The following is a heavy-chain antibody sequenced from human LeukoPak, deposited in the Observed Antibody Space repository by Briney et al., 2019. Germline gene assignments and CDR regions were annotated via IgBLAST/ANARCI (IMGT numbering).Heavy chain of an antibody. CDR3: ARNPYYYDSSGYSLFDY. CDR1: GFTFSSYA. J-gene: IGHJ4*02. D-gene: IGHD3-22*01. CDR2: ISGSGGST. Sequence: QSGGSLRLSCAASGFTFSSYAMSWVRQAPGKGLEWVSAISGSGGSTYYADSVKGRFTISRDNSKNTLYLQMNSLRVEDTAVYYCARNPYYYDSSGYSLFDYWGQGTLVTVSS. V-gene: IGHV3-23*01.